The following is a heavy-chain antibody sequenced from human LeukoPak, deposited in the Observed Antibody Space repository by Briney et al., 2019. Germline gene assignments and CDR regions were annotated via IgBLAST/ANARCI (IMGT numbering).Heavy chain of an antibody. V-gene: IGHV3-21*01. J-gene: IGHJ4*02. Sequence: PGGSLRLSCAASGFTFSSYSMNWVRQAPGKGLEWVSSISGSSSYIYYADSVKGRFTISRDNAKNSLYVQMNSLRAEDTAVYYCARDSATSIWYPDSWGQGTLVTVSS. CDR1: GFTFSSYS. CDR3: ARDSATSIWYPDS. CDR2: ISGSSSYI. D-gene: IGHD6-13*01.